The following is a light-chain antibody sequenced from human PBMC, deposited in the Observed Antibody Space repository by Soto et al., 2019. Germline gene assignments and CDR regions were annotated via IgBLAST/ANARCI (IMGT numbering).Light chain of an antibody. CDR3: QHYNDWPPWT. CDR1: QSISSN. Sequence: EIVMTQSPATLSVSPGERATLSCRASQSISSNLAWYQQKPGQAPRLLISGASTRATGIPARFSGSGSGTEFTLTISSLQSEDFGVYYCQHYNDWPPWTFGQGTKVEIK. CDR2: GAS. J-gene: IGKJ1*01. V-gene: IGKV3-15*01.